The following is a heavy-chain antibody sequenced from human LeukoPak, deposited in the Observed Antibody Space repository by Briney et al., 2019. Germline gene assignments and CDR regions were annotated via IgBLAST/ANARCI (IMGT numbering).Heavy chain of an antibody. CDR3: ARGGQPHSFDI. Sequence: GGSLRLSCTASGFTFSAYPMNWVRQAPGKGLEGVSHILSSTETIYYAESVKGRFTISRDNAKNSLYLQMNSLTAKDTALYYCARGGQPHSFDIWGQGTMVTVSS. CDR1: GFTFSAYP. J-gene: IGHJ3*02. V-gene: IGHV3-48*01. D-gene: IGHD2-2*01. CDR2: ILSSTETI.